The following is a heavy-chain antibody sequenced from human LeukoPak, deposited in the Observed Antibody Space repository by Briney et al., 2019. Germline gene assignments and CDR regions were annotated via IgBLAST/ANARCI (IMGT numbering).Heavy chain of an antibody. Sequence: GASVKVSCKASGLTFTSHDYNWVRQATGQGLEWMGWMNPNSGNTGYAQKFQGRVTMTRNTSISTAYMELSSLRSEDTAVYYCALNLYCSGGSCYSSNWFDPWGQGTLVTVSS. CDR3: ALNLYCSGGSCYSSNWFDP. CDR2: MNPNSGNT. D-gene: IGHD2-15*01. V-gene: IGHV1-8*01. J-gene: IGHJ5*02. CDR1: GLTFTSHD.